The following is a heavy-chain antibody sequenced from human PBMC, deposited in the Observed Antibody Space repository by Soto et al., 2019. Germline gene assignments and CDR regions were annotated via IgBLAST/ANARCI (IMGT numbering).Heavy chain of an antibody. CDR1: GFTFSGSA. V-gene: IGHV3-73*01. D-gene: IGHD3-22*01. Sequence: GGSLRLSCAASGFTFSGSAIHWVRQASGKGLEWVGRIRSKSNSYATAFAASVKGRFIISRDDSKSTAYLQMNSLKTEDTAVYYCTRYDSSGYLAFDIWGQGTMVTVSS. CDR3: TRYDSSGYLAFDI. CDR2: IRSKSNSYAT. J-gene: IGHJ3*02.